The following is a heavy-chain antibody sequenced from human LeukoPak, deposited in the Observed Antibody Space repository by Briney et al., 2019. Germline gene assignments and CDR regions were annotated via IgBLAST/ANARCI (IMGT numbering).Heavy chain of an antibody. CDR1: GFTFSRYW. Sequence: GGSLRLSCAASGFTFSRYWMSWVRQAPGKGLEWVANIKQDGSEKYYVDSVKGRFTISRDNAKNSLYLQMNSLRAEDTAVYYCAREQPSDYWGQGTLVTVSS. CDR2: IKQDGSEK. CDR3: AREQPSDY. J-gene: IGHJ4*02. D-gene: IGHD6-13*01. V-gene: IGHV3-7*01.